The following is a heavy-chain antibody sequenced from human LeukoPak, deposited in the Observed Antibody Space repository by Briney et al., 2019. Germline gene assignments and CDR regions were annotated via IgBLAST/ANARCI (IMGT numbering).Heavy chain of an antibody. V-gene: IGHV3-21*01. CDR3: ARGVGATTDPY. Sequence: GGSLRLSCAASGFTFSSYAMSWVRQAPGKGLEWVSSISSSSSYIYYADSVKGRFTISRDNAKNSLYLQMNSLRAEDTAVYYCARGVGATTDPYWGQGTLVTVSS. J-gene: IGHJ4*02. D-gene: IGHD1-26*01. CDR1: GFTFSSYA. CDR2: ISSSSSYI.